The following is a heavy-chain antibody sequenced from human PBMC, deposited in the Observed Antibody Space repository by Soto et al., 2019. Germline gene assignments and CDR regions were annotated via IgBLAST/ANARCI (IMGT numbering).Heavy chain of an antibody. CDR2: INHSGST. V-gene: IGHV4-34*01. CDR3: ASREQMGEHAFIFDY. CDR1: GWAFSGYY. Sequence: SDNLYLTFAVYGWAFSGYYWSWIRQPPGKGLEWIGEINHSGSTNYNPSLKSRVTISVDTSKNQFSLKLSSVTAADTAVYYCASREQMGEHAFIFDYWGQGTLFIVSS. J-gene: IGHJ4*02. D-gene: IGHD1-1*01.